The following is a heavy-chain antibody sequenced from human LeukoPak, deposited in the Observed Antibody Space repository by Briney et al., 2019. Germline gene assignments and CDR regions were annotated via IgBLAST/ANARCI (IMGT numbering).Heavy chain of an antibody. V-gene: IGHV1-18*01. J-gene: IGHJ4*02. Sequence: ASVKVSCKASGYTFTSYGISWVRQAPGQGLEWMGWISAYNGNTNYAQKLQGRVTMTTDTSTSTAYMELRSLRSDDTAVYYCARDREDVVVVPAAGFDYWGQGTLVTVSS. D-gene: IGHD2-2*01. CDR1: GYTFTSYG. CDR3: ARDREDVVVVPAAGFDY. CDR2: ISAYNGNT.